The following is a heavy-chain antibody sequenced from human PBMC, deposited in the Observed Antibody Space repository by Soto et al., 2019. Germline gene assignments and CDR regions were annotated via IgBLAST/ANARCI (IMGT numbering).Heavy chain of an antibody. V-gene: IGHV1-8*01. J-gene: IGHJ4*02. CDR1: GYTFTSYD. Sequence: QVQLVQSGAEVKKPGASVKVSCKASGYTFTSYDINWVRQATGQGLEWMGWMNPNSGNTGYAQKFQGRVTMTRNTSIRTANRRMSSLRSEETAVYYGARAVPKPTGTTSDYWGQGTLVTVSS. CDR2: MNPNSGNT. CDR3: ARAVPKPTGTTSDY. D-gene: IGHD4-17*01.